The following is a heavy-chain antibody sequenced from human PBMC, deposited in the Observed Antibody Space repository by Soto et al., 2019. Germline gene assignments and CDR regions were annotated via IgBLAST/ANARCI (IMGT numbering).Heavy chain of an antibody. CDR3: AGGYVDTGGRGDRDV. J-gene: IGHJ6*02. D-gene: IGHD5-18*01. Sequence: EVQLVESGGDLVQPGGSLRLSCEASGFTFSSYEIHWVRQAPGKGPEWVSYISSSGDTIYYSESVEGRFTNSRDNSKKAPVLLMKGPAVEDTAGYHCAGGYVDTGGRGDRDVGGQETTVTVPS. V-gene: IGHV3-48*03. CDR1: GFTFSSYE. CDR2: ISSSGDTI.